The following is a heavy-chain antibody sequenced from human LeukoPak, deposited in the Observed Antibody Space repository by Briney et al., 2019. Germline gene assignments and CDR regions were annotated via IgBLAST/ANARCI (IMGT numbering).Heavy chain of an antibody. V-gene: IGHV1-69*13. D-gene: IGHD3-3*01. CDR1: GGTFSSYA. CDR3: ARDRFVYDFWSGPVSIHNWFDP. J-gene: IGHJ5*02. Sequence: SVKLSCKASGGTFSSYAISWVRQAPGQGLEWMGGIIPVFGTANYAQTFQSRVTITADESTKTAYMELSCLRSEDTAVYYCARDRFVYDFWSGPVSIHNWFDPWGQGTLVTVSS. CDR2: IIPVFGTA.